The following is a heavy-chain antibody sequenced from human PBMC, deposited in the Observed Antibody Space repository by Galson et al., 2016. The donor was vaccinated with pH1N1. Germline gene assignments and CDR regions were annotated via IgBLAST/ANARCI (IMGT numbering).Heavy chain of an antibody. CDR3: ARVPRGEQLYFFDY. CDR1: GGSISSGGYF. J-gene: IGHJ4*02. D-gene: IGHD3-16*01. CDR2: IYYSGST. Sequence: TLSLTCTVSGGSISSGGYFWSWFRQHPGKGLEWIGYIYYSGSTYYNPSLKSRVTISVDTSKNQFSLKLSSVTAADTAVYYCARVPRGEQLYFFDYWGQGTLVTVSP. V-gene: IGHV4-31*03.